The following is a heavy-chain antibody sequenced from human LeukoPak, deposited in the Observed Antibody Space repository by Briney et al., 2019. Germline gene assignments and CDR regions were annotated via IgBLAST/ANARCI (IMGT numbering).Heavy chain of an antibody. CDR1: GYSISSGYY. V-gene: IGHV4-38-2*02. Sequence: PSETLSLTCTVSGYSISSGYYWGWIRQPPGKGLEWIGSIYHSGSTYYNPSLKSRVTISVDTSKNQFSLKLSSVTAADTAVYYCARAGWYREDNYFDYWGQGTLVTVSS. J-gene: IGHJ4*02. CDR2: IYHSGST. D-gene: IGHD2-15*01. CDR3: ARAGWYREDNYFDY.